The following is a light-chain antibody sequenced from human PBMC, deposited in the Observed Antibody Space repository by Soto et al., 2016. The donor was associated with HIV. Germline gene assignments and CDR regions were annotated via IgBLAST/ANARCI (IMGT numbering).Light chain of an antibody. V-gene: IGKV1-16*02. CDR2: AAS. CDR1: QDINNY. J-gene: IGKJ4*01. CDR3: QQYKNYPLT. Sequence: DIQMTQSPSSLSAFVGDRATITCRASQDINNYLAWFQQKPGKPPKSLIYAASTLQSGVSSKFSGSGSGTDFTLTISSLQPEDLATYFCQQYKNYPLTFGGGTKVEIK.